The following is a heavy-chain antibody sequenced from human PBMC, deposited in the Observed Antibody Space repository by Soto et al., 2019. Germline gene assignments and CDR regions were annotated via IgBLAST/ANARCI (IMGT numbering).Heavy chain of an antibody. J-gene: IGHJ4*02. Sequence: EVQLVESGGGVIQPGGSLRLSCAASGLYFGSSYMSWVRQAPGKGLEWISYISGGGETYYSKSVKGRFTISKDNSRNTLLLQMHSVRAEATAVYYCARDGDGGWGNWGRGVQVTVTS. CDR1: GLYFGSSY. CDR3: ARDGDGGWGN. CDR2: ISGGGET. V-gene: IGHV3-53*01. D-gene: IGHD7-27*01.